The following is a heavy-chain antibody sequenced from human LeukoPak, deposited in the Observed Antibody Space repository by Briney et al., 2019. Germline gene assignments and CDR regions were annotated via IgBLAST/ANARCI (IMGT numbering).Heavy chain of an antibody. CDR2: INPNSGGT. CDR1: GYTFTGYY. V-gene: IGHV1-2*02. Sequence: ASVKVSCKASGYTFTGYYMHWVRQAPGQGLEWMGWINPNSGGTNYAQKFQGRVTMTRDTSISTAYMELSRLRSDDTAVYYCARGCSGGSCYSHWIDPWGQGTLVTVSS. J-gene: IGHJ5*02. D-gene: IGHD2-15*01. CDR3: ARGCSGGSCYSHWIDP.